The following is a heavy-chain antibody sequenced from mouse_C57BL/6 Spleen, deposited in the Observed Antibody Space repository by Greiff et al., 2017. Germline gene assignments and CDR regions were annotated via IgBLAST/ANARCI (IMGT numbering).Heavy chain of an antibody. D-gene: IGHD2-12*01. Sequence: QVQLQQPGTELVKPGASVKLSCKASGYTFTSYWMHWVKQRPGQGLEWIGNINPSNGGTNYNDKFKSKATLTVDKSSRTAYMQLSSLTSEDSAVYYCARGGDIYGPFAYWGQGTLVTVSA. J-gene: IGHJ3*01. CDR2: INPSNGGT. CDR3: ARGGDIYGPFAY. V-gene: IGHV1-53*01. CDR1: GYTFTSYW.